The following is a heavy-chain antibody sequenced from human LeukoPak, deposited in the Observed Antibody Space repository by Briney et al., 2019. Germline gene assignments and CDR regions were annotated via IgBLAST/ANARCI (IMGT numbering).Heavy chain of an antibody. CDR1: RGTFRSYA. CDR2: IIPIFYTA. CDR3: ATGYCTNGVCFPPGTNYYFDY. Sequence: SVTVSCKACRGTFRSYAKSWVRQAPAQGREWMGGIIPIFYTANYAQKFQGRVTITADESTSTAYMELSSLRSEDTAVYYCATGYCTNGVCFPPGTNYYFDYWGQGTLVTVSS. D-gene: IGHD2-8*01. V-gene: IGHV1-69*13. J-gene: IGHJ4*02.